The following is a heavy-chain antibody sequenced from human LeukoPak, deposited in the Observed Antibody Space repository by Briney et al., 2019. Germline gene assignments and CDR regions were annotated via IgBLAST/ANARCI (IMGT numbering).Heavy chain of an antibody. CDR2: IIPILGIA. CDR1: GGTFSSYA. J-gene: IGHJ5*02. D-gene: IGHD3-3*01. V-gene: IGHV1-69*04. Sequence: SVKVSCKASGGTFSSYAISWVRQAPGQGLEWMGRIIPILGIANYAQKFQGRVTITADKSTSTAYMELSSLRSEDTAVYYCARDSAKNYDFWSGYYTNWFDPWGQGTLVTVSS. CDR3: ARDSAKNYDFWSGYYTNWFDP.